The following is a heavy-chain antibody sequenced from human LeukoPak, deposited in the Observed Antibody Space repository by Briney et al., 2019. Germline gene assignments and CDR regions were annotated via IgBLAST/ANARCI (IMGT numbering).Heavy chain of an antibody. V-gene: IGHV4-34*01. Sequence: SETLSLTCAVYGGSFSGYYWSWIRQPPGKGLEWIGEINHSGSTNYNPSLKSRVTISVDTSKNQFSLKLRSVTAADTAVYYCARVVQSTDSSGFYLPEYFQHWGQGTLVTVSS. J-gene: IGHJ1*01. CDR2: INHSGST. CDR1: GGSFSGYY. CDR3: ARVVQSTDSSGFYLPEYFQH. D-gene: IGHD3-22*01.